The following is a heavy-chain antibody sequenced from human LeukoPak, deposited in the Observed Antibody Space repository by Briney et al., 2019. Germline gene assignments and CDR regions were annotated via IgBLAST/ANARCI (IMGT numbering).Heavy chain of an antibody. Sequence: ASVKVSCKASGGTFSSYAISWVRQAPGQGLEWMGGVIPIFGTANYAQKFQGRVTITADESTSTAYMELSSLRSEDTAVYYCARRLTTYYYDSSGYPFDYWGQGTLVTVSS. V-gene: IGHV1-69*13. CDR3: ARRLTTYYYDSSGYPFDY. CDR1: GGTFSSYA. D-gene: IGHD3-22*01. CDR2: VIPIFGTA. J-gene: IGHJ4*02.